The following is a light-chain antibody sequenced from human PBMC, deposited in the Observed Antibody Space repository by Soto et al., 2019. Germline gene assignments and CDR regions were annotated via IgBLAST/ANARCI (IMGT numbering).Light chain of an antibody. J-gene: IGKJ1*01. Sequence: ATQMTQSPSSLSASVGDRITITCRASRDIGSDLSWYQQKPGKAPTLLIYAASNLQSGVPSRFRRSRSGTDFTVAITGLQPEDFATYYCLQYYDFSWTFSQVTKVDIK. CDR1: RDIGSD. CDR3: LQYYDFSWT. CDR2: AAS. V-gene: IGKV1-6*01.